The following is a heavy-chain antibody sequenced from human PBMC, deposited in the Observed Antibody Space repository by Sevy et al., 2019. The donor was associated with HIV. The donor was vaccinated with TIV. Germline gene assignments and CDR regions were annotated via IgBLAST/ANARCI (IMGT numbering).Heavy chain of an antibody. CDR1: GYSISSGYY. J-gene: IGHJ5*02. D-gene: IGHD3-22*01. V-gene: IGHV4-38-2*01. Sequence: SETLSLTCAVSGYSISSGYYWGWIRQPPGKGLEWIGSIFHSGSTYYNPSLKSRVTISVDTSKNQFSLKLSSVTAADTAVYFCARTPSSHDSSGRYYPWFDPWGQGTLVTVSS. CDR3: ARTPSSHDSSGRYYPWFDP. CDR2: IFHSGST.